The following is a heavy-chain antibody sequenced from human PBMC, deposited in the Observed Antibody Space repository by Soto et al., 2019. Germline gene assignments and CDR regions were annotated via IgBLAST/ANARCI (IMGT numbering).Heavy chain of an antibody. J-gene: IGHJ4*02. V-gene: IGHV1-8*01. Sequence: ASVNVSCKGSVGTFTNYDMNWVGPATGHALEWMGWIKPNSGNICYEQRYQGRVIMTRHTDIRTAYMEVSSLRSDDTAVYYCARGRASGSYYLLANWGQGTLVTVSP. CDR1: VGTFTNYD. CDR3: ARGRASGSYYLLAN. CDR2: IKPNSGNI. D-gene: IGHD3-10*01.